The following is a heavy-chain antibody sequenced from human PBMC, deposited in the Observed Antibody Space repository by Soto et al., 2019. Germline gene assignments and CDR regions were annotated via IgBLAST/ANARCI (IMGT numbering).Heavy chain of an antibody. CDR1: GYTFTSYY. D-gene: IGHD5-12*01. CDR2: INPSGGST. J-gene: IGHJ5*02. CDR3: ARGQDSCYDSWFDP. Sequence: ASVKVSCKASGYTFTSYYMHWVLQAPGQGLEWMGIINPSGGSTSYAQKFQGRVTMTRNTSISTAYMELSGLRSEDTAVYYCARGQDSCYDSWFDPWGQGTLVTVSS. V-gene: IGHV1-46*01.